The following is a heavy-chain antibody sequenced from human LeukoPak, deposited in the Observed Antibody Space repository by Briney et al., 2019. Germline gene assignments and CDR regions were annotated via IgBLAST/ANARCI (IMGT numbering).Heavy chain of an antibody. V-gene: IGHV4-39*01. CDR3: ARLWMHYYGSGSYYYFDY. CDR2: IYYSGST. J-gene: IGHJ4*02. D-gene: IGHD3-10*01. CDR1: GGSISSSSYY. Sequence: PSETLSLTCTVSGGSISSSSYYWGWIRQPPGKGLEWTGSIYYSGSTYYNPSLKSRVTISVDTSKNQFSLKLSSVTAADTAVYYCARLWMHYYGSGSYYYFDYWGQGTLVTVSS.